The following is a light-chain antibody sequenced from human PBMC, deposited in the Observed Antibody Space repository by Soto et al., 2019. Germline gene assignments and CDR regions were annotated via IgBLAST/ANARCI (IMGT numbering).Light chain of an antibody. V-gene: IGKV1-16*01. CDR1: QDIGKS. Sequence: DIQMTQSPSSLSASVGDRVTITCRASQDIGKSLNWFQQKPGKAPKSLMYAASTLRTGMTSRFSGSGSGTEFTLTISSLQPEDFATYYCQQYNSYPLTFGQGTRLEIK. CDR2: AAS. J-gene: IGKJ5*01. CDR3: QQYNSYPLT.